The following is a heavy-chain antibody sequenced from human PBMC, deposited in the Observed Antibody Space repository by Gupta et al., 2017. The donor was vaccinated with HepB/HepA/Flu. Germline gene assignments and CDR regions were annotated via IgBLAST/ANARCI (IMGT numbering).Heavy chain of an antibody. D-gene: IGHD6-19*01. J-gene: IGHJ3*02. CDR3: AAGGWDPFDI. V-gene: IGHV4-4*02. CDR2: ISHSGST. CDR1: GVSISSTNW. Sequence: QVQLQESGPGLVKPSGTLSLTCTVSGVSISSTNWWNWVRQPPGKGLEWIGEISHSGSTNYSPSLKSRVIMSVDKAKNQFSLKLISVTAADTALYYCAAGGWDPFDIWGHGTMVTVSS.